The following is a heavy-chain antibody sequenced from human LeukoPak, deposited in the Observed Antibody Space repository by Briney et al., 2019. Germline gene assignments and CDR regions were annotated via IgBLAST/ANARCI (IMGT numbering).Heavy chain of an antibody. CDR2: IIPIFGTA. J-gene: IGHJ6*03. Sequence: ASVKVSCKASGGTSSSYAISWVRQAPGQGLEWMGRIIPIFGTANYAQKFQGRVTITADKSTSTAYMELSSLRSEDTAVYYCARQARDYYYYYMDVWGKGTTVTVSS. CDR3: ARQARDYYYYYMDV. V-gene: IGHV1-69*06. CDR1: GGTSSSYA.